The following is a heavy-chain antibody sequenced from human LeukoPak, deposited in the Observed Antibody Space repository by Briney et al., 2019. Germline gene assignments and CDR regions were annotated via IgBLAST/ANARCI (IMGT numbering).Heavy chain of an antibody. J-gene: IGHJ4*02. Sequence: SVKVSCKASGGTFSSYTISWVRQAPGQGLEWMGRIIPSLGIANYAQKFQGRVTITADKSPITAYMELSSLRSEDTAVYYCARTKPYCSSISCQDYWGRRTLVTVSS. CDR1: GGTFSSYT. V-gene: IGHV1-69*02. D-gene: IGHD2-2*01. CDR2: IIPSLGIA. CDR3: ARTKPYCSSISCQDY.